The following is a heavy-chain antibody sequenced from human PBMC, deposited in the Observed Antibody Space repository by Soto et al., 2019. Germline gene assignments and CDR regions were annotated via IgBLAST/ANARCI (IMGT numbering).Heavy chain of an antibody. V-gene: IGHV4-30-4*01. CDR3: ARGRAYDFWSGYFPAMNYYYYYGMDV. CDR2: IYYSGST. CDR1: GGSISSGDYY. Sequence: PSETLSITCTVSGGSISSGDYYWSWIRQPPGKGLEWIGYIYYSGSTYYNPSLKSRVTISVDTSKNQFSLKLSSVTAADTAVYYCARGRAYDFWSGYFPAMNYYYYYGMDVWGQGTTVTVSS. J-gene: IGHJ6*02. D-gene: IGHD3-3*01.